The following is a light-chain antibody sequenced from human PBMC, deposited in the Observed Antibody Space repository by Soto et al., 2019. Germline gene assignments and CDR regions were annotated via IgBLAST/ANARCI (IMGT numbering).Light chain of an antibody. Sequence: DIVMTQSPDSLAVSRGERATINCTSSQSVLFSSNNKNYLAWYQQKPGQPPKLLIYWASTRESGVPDRSSRSASGTDFTLTISSLQAEDVAVYYCQQYYSTPLTFGPGTKVAI. J-gene: IGKJ3*01. CDR1: QSVLFSSNNKNY. CDR3: QQYYSTPLT. CDR2: WAS. V-gene: IGKV4-1*01.